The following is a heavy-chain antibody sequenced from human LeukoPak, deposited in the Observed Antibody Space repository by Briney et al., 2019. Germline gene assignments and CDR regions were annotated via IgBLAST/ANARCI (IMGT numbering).Heavy chain of an antibody. Sequence: PGGSLRLSCAASGFTFSGYSMNWVRQAPGKGLEWVSSISSSSSYIYYADSVKGRFTISRDNAKNSLYLQMNSLRAEDTAVYYCARSTAPYYDFWSGYYTEGGVGYYFDYWGQGTLVTVSS. CDR2: ISSSSSYI. CDR3: ARSTAPYYDFWSGYYTEGGVGYYFDY. D-gene: IGHD3-3*01. J-gene: IGHJ4*02. V-gene: IGHV3-21*01. CDR1: GFTFSGYS.